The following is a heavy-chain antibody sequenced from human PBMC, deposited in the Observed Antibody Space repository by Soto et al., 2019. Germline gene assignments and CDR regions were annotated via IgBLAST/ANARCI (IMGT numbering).Heavy chain of an antibody. V-gene: IGHV1-18*01. CDR2: ISGYNGNT. CDR1: GYNFASYG. Sequence: QVQLVQAGAEVKKPGASVTVSCKTSGYNFASYGISWVRQAPGHGLDWMGWISGYNGNTNYAQKLQGRLTLTTDTSTNTAYMELRSLRSDDTAVYYCAREGSRFKYRITYYGADYWGQGALVTVSS. J-gene: IGHJ4*02. CDR3: AREGSRFKYRITYYGADY. D-gene: IGHD3-10*01.